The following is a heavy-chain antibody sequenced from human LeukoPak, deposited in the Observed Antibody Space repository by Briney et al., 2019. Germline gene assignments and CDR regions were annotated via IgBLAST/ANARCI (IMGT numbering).Heavy chain of an antibody. CDR1: GGSFSGYY. Sequence: PSETLSLTCAVYGGSFSGYYWSWIRQPPGKGLEWIGEINHSGSTNYNPSLKSRVTISVDTSKNQFSLKLSSVTAADTAVYYCARGPRLRFLEWKKTSYYYYYGMDVWGQGTTVTVSS. V-gene: IGHV4-34*01. D-gene: IGHD3-3*01. CDR2: INHSGST. J-gene: IGHJ6*02. CDR3: ARGPRLRFLEWKKTSYYYYYGMDV.